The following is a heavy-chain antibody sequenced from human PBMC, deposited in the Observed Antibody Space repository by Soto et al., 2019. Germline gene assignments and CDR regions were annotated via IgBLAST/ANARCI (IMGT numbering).Heavy chain of an antibody. CDR2: ISSSSSYI. V-gene: IGHV3-21*01. Sequence: EVQLVESGGGLVKPGGSLRLSCAASGFTFSSYSMNWVRQAPGKGLEWVSSISSSSSYIYYADSVKGRFTISRDNAKNSLYLQMNSLRAEDTAVYYCARDNSPQQLEYYYYYGMDVWGQGTTVTVSS. CDR1: GFTFSSYS. CDR3: ARDNSPQQLEYYYYYGMDV. J-gene: IGHJ6*02. D-gene: IGHD6-13*01.